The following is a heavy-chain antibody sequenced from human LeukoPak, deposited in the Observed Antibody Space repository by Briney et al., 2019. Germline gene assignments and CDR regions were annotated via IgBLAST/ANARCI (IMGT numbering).Heavy chain of an antibody. CDR2: IIPVFGTA. D-gene: IGHD2-15*01. V-gene: IGHV1-69*01. CDR1: GGTXSSYA. J-gene: IGHJ3*02. CDR3: ARDRVVGLGIDNAFDI. Sequence: SVTVPCTASGGTXSSYAISWVRQAPGQGLEWMGGIIPVFGTANYAQKFQGRVTITADESTSTAYMELSSLRSEDTAVYYCARDRVVGLGIDNAFDIWGHGTMVTVSS.